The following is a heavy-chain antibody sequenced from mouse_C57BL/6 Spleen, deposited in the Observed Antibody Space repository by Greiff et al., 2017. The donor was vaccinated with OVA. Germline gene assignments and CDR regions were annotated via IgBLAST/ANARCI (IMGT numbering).Heavy chain of an antibody. J-gene: IGHJ4*01. CDR2: IWSDGST. V-gene: IGHV2-6-1*01. CDR3: ARQSSGYPHYYAMDD. D-gene: IGHD3-2*02. Sequence: VKLQESGPGLVAPSQSLSITCTVSGFSLTSYGVHWVRQPPGKGLEWLVVIWSDGSTTYNSALKSRLSISTDNSKSQVLLQMNSLQTDDTAMYYCARQSSGYPHYYAMDDWGQGTSVTVSS. CDR1: GFSLTSYG.